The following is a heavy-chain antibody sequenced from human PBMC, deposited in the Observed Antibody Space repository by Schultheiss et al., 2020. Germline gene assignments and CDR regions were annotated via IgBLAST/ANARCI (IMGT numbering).Heavy chain of an antibody. V-gene: IGHV1-69*13. CDR2: IIPIFGTA. CDR1: GYTFSSFD. D-gene: IGHD1-26*01. J-gene: IGHJ4*02. Sequence: SVKVSCKASGYTFSSFDINWVRQATGQGLEWMGGIIPIFGTANYAQKFQGRVTITADESTSTAYMELRSLRSDDTAVYYCATLSGSYPGDYWGQGTLVTVCS. CDR3: ATLSGSYPGDY.